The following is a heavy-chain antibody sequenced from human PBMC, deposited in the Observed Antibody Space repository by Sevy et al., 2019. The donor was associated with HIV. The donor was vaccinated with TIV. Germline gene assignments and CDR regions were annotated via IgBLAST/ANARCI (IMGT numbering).Heavy chain of an antibody. CDR1: GYTFTGYY. CDR3: ARVHSSVRPTSTYGMDV. J-gene: IGHJ6*02. V-gene: IGHV1-2*02. Sequence: APVKVSCKASGYTFTGYYMHWVRQAPGQGLEWMGWINPNSGGTNYPQKFQGRVTMTRDTSISTAYMELSRLRSDDTAVYYCARVHSSVRPTSTYGMDVWGQGTTVTVSS. D-gene: IGHD6-19*01. CDR2: INPNSGGT.